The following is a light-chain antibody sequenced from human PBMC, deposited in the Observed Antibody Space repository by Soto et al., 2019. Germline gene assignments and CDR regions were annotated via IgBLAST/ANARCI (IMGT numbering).Light chain of an antibody. CDR2: AAS. CDR3: QQYYSYPQT. V-gene: IGKV1-5*01. Sequence: DIPTTQSPATLSASVGDRVTITCRASQSISSWLAWYQQKPGKAPKLLIYAASTLQSGVPSRFSGSGSGTDFTLTISCLQSEDFATYYCQQYYSYPQTFGQGTKVDIK. CDR1: QSISSW. J-gene: IGKJ1*01.